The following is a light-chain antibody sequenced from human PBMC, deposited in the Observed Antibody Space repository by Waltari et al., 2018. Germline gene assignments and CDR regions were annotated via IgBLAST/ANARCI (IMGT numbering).Light chain of an antibody. CDR3: SSYTSSSTPYV. CDR2: DDG. V-gene: IGLV2-14*02. J-gene: IGLJ1*01. Sequence: QNHQGQAPKLMLYDDGKRPSGVSNRFCGSKSGNTASLTISGLQAEDEADYYCSSYTSSSTPYVFGTGTKVTVL.